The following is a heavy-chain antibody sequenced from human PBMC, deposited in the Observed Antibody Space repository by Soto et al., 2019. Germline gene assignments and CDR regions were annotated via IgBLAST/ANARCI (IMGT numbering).Heavy chain of an antibody. CDR1: EFTFSSYV. J-gene: IGHJ5*02. V-gene: IGHV3-23*01. CDR2: ISGSGGTT. CDR3: AKDGSSWSFNWFDP. Sequence: EVQLLESGGGLAQPGGSLRLSCAASEFTFSSYVMSWVRQAPGKGLEWVSAISGSGGTTYYADSVKGRFTISRDNSKNTLYLQMNSLRADDTALYYCAKDGSSWSFNWFDPWGQGTLVTVSS. D-gene: IGHD6-13*01.